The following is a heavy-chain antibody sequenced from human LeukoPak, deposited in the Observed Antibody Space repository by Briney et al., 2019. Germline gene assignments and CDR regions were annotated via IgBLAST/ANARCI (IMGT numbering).Heavy chain of an antibody. V-gene: IGHV3-74*01. CDR2: INSDGSST. CDR1: GFTFSSYW. CDR3: AKDRGVVVVPAAMWGHDAFDI. Sequence: PGGSLRLSCAASGFTFSSYWMHWVRQAPGKGLVWVSRINSDGSSTSYADSVKGRFTISRDNAKNTLYLQMNSLRAEDTAVYYCAKDRGVVVVPAAMWGHDAFDIWGQGTMVTVSS. J-gene: IGHJ3*02. D-gene: IGHD2-2*01.